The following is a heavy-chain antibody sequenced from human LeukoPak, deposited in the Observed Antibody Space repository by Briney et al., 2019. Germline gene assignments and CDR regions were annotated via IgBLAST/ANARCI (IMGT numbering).Heavy chain of an antibody. CDR2: VSSSSSWI. CDR3: ARGYRRDDILAGYFGDYFDY. Sequence: GGSLRLSCVASGFTFSSYSMNWVRQAPGKGLEWVSSVSSSSSWIYYADSVKGRFTISRDNAKNSLYLQMNSMRAEDTAVYYCARGYRRDDILAGYFGDYFDYWGQGTLVTVSS. V-gene: IGHV3-21*01. D-gene: IGHD3-9*01. J-gene: IGHJ4*02. CDR1: GFTFSSYS.